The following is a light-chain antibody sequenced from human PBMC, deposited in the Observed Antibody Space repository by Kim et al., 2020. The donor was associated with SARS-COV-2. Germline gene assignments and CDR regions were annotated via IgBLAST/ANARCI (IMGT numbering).Light chain of an antibody. V-gene: IGLV1-51*01. CDR2: DNS. Sequence: GQKVAISCSGSSSNIGNNLVSWYQQFPGTAPKLFFYDNSERPSGIPDRISGSKSGTSATLGITGLHTGDEADYYCATWDSSLNSVVFGGGTKVTVL. CDR3: ATWDSSLNSVV. CDR1: SSNIGNNL. J-gene: IGLJ2*01.